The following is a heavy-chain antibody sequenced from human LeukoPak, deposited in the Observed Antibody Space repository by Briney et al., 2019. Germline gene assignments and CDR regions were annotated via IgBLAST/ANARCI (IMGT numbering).Heavy chain of an antibody. Sequence: ASVKVSCKASGYTFTSYGISWVRQAPGQGLEWMGWISIYNANTDYAQNLQGRVTMTTDTSTSTAYMELRSLRSDDTAVYYCASFTNYYYYGMDVWGQGTTVTVSS. J-gene: IGHJ6*02. CDR1: GYTFTSYG. CDR3: ASFTNYYYYGMDV. CDR2: ISIYNANT. D-gene: IGHD3-10*01. V-gene: IGHV1-18*01.